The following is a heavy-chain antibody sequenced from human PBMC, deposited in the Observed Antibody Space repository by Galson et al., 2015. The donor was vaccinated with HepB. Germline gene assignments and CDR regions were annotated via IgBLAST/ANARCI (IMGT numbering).Heavy chain of an antibody. Sequence: QSGAEVKKPGESLKISCKGSGYSFTSYWIGWVRQMPGKGLEWMGIIYPGDSDTRYSPSFQGQVTISADKSISTAYLQWSSLKASDTAMYHCAGHWDYYDSSGYFGFDYWGQGTLVTVSS. CDR2: IYPGDSDT. CDR3: AGHWDYYDSSGYFGFDY. V-gene: IGHV5-51*01. J-gene: IGHJ4*02. D-gene: IGHD3-22*01. CDR1: GYSFTSYW.